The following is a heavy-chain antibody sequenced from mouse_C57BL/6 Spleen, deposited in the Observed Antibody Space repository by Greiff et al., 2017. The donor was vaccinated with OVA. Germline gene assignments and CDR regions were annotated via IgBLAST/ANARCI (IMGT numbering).Heavy chain of an antibody. CDR2: ISSGGSYT. CDR1: GFTFSSYG. V-gene: IGHV5-6*01. J-gene: IGHJ2*01. D-gene: IGHD4-1*01. CDR3: ARLANWDVDY. Sequence: EVKLVESGGDLVKPGGSLKLSCAASGFTFSSYGLSWVRPTPDKRLEWVATISSGGSYTSYPDSVKGRFTISRDNAKNTLYLQMSSLKSEDTAMYYCARLANWDVDYWGQGTTLTVSS.